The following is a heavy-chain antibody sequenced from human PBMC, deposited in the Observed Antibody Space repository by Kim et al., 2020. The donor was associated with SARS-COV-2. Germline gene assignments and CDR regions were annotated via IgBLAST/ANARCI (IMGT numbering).Heavy chain of an antibody. D-gene: IGHD4-17*01. CDR3: AKDKGDYGEDNLFDY. V-gene: IGHV3-23*03. J-gene: IGHJ4*02. Sequence: GGSLRLSCAASGFTFSSYAMSWVRQAPGKGLEWVSVIYSGGSSTYYADSVKGRFTISRDNSKNTLYLQMNSLRAEDTAVYYCAKDKGDYGEDNLFDYWGQGTLVTVSS. CDR1: GFTFSSYA. CDR2: IYSGGSST.